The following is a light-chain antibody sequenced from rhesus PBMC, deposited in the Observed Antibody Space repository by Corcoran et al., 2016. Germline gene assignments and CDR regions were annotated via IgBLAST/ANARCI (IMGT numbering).Light chain of an antibody. V-gene: IGKV3-42*03. J-gene: IGKJ4*01. CDR3: QQYSNWPLT. Sequence: EIVMTQSPATLSLSPGERATLSCRSSQSVSSSLAWYQQKPGQAPRLLIDGASSRATGIPERFSGSGSGTEVTLTISSREPEDFAVYYCQQYSNWPLTFGGGTKVEIK. CDR1: QSVSSS. CDR2: GAS.